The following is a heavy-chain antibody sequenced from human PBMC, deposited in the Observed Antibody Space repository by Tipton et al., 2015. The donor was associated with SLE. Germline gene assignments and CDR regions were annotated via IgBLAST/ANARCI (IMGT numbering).Heavy chain of an antibody. CDR3: ARGLLTWRGAIVGVDV. D-gene: IGHD2-21*01. CDR2: IHNSGST. Sequence: LRLSCTVSGGSISSYYWSWIRQPPGRGLEWIGYIHNSGSTNYNPSLKSRVTISVDTSKNQLSLQLSSVTAADTAVYYCARGLLTWRGAIVGVDVWGQGTTVNVSS. V-gene: IGHV4-59*01. J-gene: IGHJ6*02. CDR1: GGSISSYY.